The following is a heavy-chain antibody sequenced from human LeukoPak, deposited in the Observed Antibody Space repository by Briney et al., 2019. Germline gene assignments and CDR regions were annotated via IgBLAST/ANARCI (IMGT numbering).Heavy chain of an antibody. CDR3: ARESGFDWNFDLGY. V-gene: IGHV1-2*02. Sequence: ASVKVSCKASGYTFTGYYMHWVRQAPGQGLEWMGWINPNSGGTNYPQKFQGRVTMTRDTSISTAYMELSRLRSDDTAMYYCARESGFDWNFDLGYWGQGTLVTVSS. D-gene: IGHD1-7*01. CDR1: GYTFTGYY. J-gene: IGHJ4*02. CDR2: INPNSGGT.